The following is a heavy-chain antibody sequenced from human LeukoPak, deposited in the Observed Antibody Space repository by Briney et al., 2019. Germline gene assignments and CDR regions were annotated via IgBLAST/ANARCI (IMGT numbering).Heavy chain of an antibody. CDR2: IYPGDSDT. CDR1: GYNFTNFW. D-gene: IGHD3/OR15-3a*01. CDR3: ARQNNDFYCMDV. J-gene: IGHJ6*03. V-gene: IGHV5-51*01. Sequence: GESLKISCKGSGYNFTNFWIAWVRHMPGKGLEWMGIIYPGDSDTRYSPSFQGQVTISTDKSISTAYLQWSSLKASDTAMYYCARQNNDFYCMDVWGKGTTVTVSS.